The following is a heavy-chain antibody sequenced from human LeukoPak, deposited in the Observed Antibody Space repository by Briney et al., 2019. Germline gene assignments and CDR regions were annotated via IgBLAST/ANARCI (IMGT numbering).Heavy chain of an antibody. CDR2: IIVGSGQT. D-gene: IGHD3-10*01. CDR3: AAGDTLVPGVIIPFAP. Sequence: GASVKVSCKASGFTLINSAVQWVRQARGQRLEGVGWIIVGSGQTRYAQKFQERVTITRDMSTSTAFLELRSLRSEDSAVYYCAAGDTLVPGVIIPFAPWGQGTLVTVSS. V-gene: IGHV1-58*01. J-gene: IGHJ5*02. CDR1: GFTLINSA.